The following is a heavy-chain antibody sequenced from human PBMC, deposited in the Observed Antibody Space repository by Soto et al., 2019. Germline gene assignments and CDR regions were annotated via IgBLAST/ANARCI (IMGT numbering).Heavy chain of an antibody. CDR1: GASISSSSYY. D-gene: IGHD7-27*01. Sequence: SETLSLTCTVSGASISSSSYYWGWIRQPPGKGLEWLGSISYSVSTFYNPSLKSRVTISVDTPKNQFSLKLNSVTAADTAVYYCARPPTANLDAFEIWGQGTMVTVSS. J-gene: IGHJ3*02. CDR2: ISYSVST. V-gene: IGHV4-39*01. CDR3: ARPPTANLDAFEI.